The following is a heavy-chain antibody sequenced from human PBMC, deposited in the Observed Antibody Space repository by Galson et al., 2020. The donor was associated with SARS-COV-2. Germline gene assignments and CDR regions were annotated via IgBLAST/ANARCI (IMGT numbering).Heavy chain of an antibody. CDR2: ISNDGSKK. CDR1: AFTFSGYG. V-gene: IGHV3-30*18. CDR3: AKDLYYYDSSGPAH. D-gene: IGHD3-22*01. Sequence: GESLKISCAASAFTFSGYGMHWVRQAPGKGLEWVALISNDGSKKYYADSVKGRFTISRDNSKNTLYLQMNSLRAEDTAVYYCAKDLYYYDSSGPAHWGQGTLVTVSS. J-gene: IGHJ1*01.